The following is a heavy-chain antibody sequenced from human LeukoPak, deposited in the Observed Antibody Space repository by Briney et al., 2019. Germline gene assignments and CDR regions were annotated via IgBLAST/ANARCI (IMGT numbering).Heavy chain of an antibody. D-gene: IGHD4-17*01. CDR2: INHSGST. V-gene: IGHV4-34*01. CDR1: GESFSGYY. J-gene: IGHJ4*02. Sequence: SETLSLTXAVYGESFSGYYWSWIRQPPGKGVEWIGEINHSGSTNYNPSLKSRVTISVDTSKNQFSLKLSSVTAADTAVYYCAILYGDYEYYFDYWGQGTLVTVSS. CDR3: AILYGDYEYYFDY.